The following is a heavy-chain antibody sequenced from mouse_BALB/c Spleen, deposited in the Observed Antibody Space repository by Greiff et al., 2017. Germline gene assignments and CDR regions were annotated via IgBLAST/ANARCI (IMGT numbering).Heavy chain of an antibody. CDR2: ISSGGST. CDR1: GFTFSSYA. Sequence: DVQLVESGGGLVKPGGSLKLSCAASGFTFSSYAMSWVRQTPEKRLEWVASISSGGSTYYPDSVKGRFTISRDNARNILYLQMSSLRSEDTAMYYCARGLTLGFAYWGQGTLVTVSA. D-gene: IGHD4-1*01. V-gene: IGHV5-6-5*01. J-gene: IGHJ3*01. CDR3: ARGLTLGFAY.